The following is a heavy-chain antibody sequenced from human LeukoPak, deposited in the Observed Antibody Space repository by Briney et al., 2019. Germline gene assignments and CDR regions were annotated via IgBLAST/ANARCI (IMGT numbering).Heavy chain of an antibody. Sequence: GGSLRLSCAASAFTVSNNYMTWLRQAPGQGLEWVSTIYSSGDTYSADSVKGRFSVSRDNFNNMLFLQMNNLTVEDTAVYYCARGYGGNYFDYWGQGTLVTVSS. V-gene: IGHV3-53*01. J-gene: IGHJ4*02. CDR2: IYSSGDT. D-gene: IGHD4-23*01. CDR1: AFTVSNNY. CDR3: ARGYGGNYFDY.